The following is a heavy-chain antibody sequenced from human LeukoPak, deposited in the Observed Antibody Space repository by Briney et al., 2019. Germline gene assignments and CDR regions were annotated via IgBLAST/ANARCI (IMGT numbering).Heavy chain of an antibody. CDR2: INWNGGST. CDR1: GFTFDDYG. Sequence: GSLRLSCAASGFTFDDYGMSWVRQAPGKGLEWVSGINWNGGSTGYADSVKGRFTISRDNAKNSLYLQMNSLRAEDTALYYCARKRSGSYFTPLYYFDYWGQGTLVTVSS. CDR3: ARKRSGSYFTPLYYFDY. J-gene: IGHJ4*02. D-gene: IGHD1-26*01. V-gene: IGHV3-20*04.